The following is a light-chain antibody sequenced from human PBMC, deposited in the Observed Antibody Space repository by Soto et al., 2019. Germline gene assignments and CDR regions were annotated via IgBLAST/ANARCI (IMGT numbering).Light chain of an antibody. Sequence: DIQLTQSPSFLSASVGDRVTITCRASQGISSYLAWYQQKPGKAPKLLIYAASTLQSGVPSRFSGSGSGTEFTLTISSLQPEDFATDYCQQLNSYPLTFGQGTRLEIK. CDR3: QQLNSYPLT. J-gene: IGKJ5*01. CDR1: QGISSY. CDR2: AAS. V-gene: IGKV1-9*01.